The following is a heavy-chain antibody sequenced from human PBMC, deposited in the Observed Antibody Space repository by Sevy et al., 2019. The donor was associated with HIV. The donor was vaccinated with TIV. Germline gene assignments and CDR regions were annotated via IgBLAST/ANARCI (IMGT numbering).Heavy chain of an antibody. CDR3: AKDIDYDFWSGYYGNYYYYYGMDV. D-gene: IGHD3-3*01. CDR1: GFTFSSYG. V-gene: IGHV3-30*02. J-gene: IGHJ6*02. Sequence: GGSLRLSCAASGFTFSSYGMHWVRQAPGKGLEWVAFIRYDGSNKYYADSVKGRFTISRDNSKNTLYLQMNSQRAEDTAVYYCAKDIDYDFWSGYYGNYYYYYGMDVWGQGTTVTVSS. CDR2: IRYDGSNK.